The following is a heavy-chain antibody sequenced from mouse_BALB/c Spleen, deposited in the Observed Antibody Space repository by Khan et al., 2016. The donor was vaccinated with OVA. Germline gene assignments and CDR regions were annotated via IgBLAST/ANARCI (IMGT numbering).Heavy chain of an antibody. D-gene: IGHD1-1*02. Sequence: EVELVESGGGLVKPGGSLKLSCAASGFTFSDYYMYWVRQTPEKRLEWVATISDGGSYTYHPDSVKGRFTISRDNAKNNLYLQMSSLKSEDTAMYYCARAGYGWFAYWGQGTLVTVSA. V-gene: IGHV5-4*02. CDR2: ISDGGSYT. J-gene: IGHJ3*01. CDR3: ARAGYGWFAY. CDR1: GFTFSDYY.